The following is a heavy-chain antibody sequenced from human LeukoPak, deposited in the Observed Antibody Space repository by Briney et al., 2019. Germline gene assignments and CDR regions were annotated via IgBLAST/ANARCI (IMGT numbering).Heavy chain of an antibody. D-gene: IGHD6-13*01. Sequence: GGSLRLSCAASGFTFSSYSMNWVRQAPGKGLEWVSSISGSSSYIYYADSVKGRFTISRDNAKNSLYLQVNSLRAEDTAVYYCAREDSRLYDAFDIWGQGTMVTVSS. CDR1: GFTFSSYS. CDR3: AREDSRLYDAFDI. J-gene: IGHJ3*02. CDR2: ISGSSSYI. V-gene: IGHV3-21*01.